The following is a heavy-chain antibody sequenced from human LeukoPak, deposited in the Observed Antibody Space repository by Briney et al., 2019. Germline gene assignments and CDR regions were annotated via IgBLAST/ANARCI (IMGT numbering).Heavy chain of an antibody. V-gene: IGHV3-30*03. CDR2: ISYDGSNK. CDR3: ARDFFHSDISRPFDY. D-gene: IGHD3-3*02. Sequence: GGSLRLSCAASGFTFSSYGVHWVRQAPGKGLEWVAVISYDGSNKYYADSVKGRFTISRGNAKDSLYLQMNSLRAEDSAVYYCARDFFHSDISRPFDYWGQGTLVTVSS. J-gene: IGHJ4*02. CDR1: GFTFSSYG.